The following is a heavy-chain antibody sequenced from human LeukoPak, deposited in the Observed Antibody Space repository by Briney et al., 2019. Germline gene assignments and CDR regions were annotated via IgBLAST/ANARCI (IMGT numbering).Heavy chain of an antibody. V-gene: IGHV3-53*01. Sequence: AGSLRLSCAASGFTVITNDMTWVRQAPGKGLEWVSVLYSDGNTKYADSVQGRFTISRDNSKNTLYLEMNSLSPDDTAVYYCARGVEPLAANTLAYWGQGTLVTVSS. J-gene: IGHJ4*02. CDR1: GFTVITND. CDR3: ARGVEPLAANTLAY. CDR2: LYSDGNT. D-gene: IGHD1-14*01.